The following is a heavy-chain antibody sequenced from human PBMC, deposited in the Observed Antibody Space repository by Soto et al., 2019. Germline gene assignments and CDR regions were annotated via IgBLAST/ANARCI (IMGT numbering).Heavy chain of an antibody. D-gene: IGHD2-2*01. CDR3: ARGGDIVLVAAATASYDYGMDV. CDR2: IIPIFGTA. Sequence: QVQLVQSGAEVKKPGSSVKVSCKASGGTFSSYAISWVRQAPGQGLEWVGGIIPIFGTANYAQKFQGIVTITAYEAKITAYREQSSMRSEHTAVYYCARGGDIVLVAAATASYDYGMDVWGQGTTVTVSS. J-gene: IGHJ6*02. V-gene: IGHV1-69*12. CDR1: GGTFSSYA.